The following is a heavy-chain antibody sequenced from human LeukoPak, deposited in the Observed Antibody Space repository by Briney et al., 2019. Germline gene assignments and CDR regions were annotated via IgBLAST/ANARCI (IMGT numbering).Heavy chain of an antibody. CDR1: GYSISSGYY. CDR2: IYHSGST. CDR3: AKSGYSGYLRNWFDP. J-gene: IGHJ5*02. D-gene: IGHD5-12*01. V-gene: IGHV4-38-2*02. Sequence: SETLSLTCTVSGYSISSGYYWGWIRQPPGKGLEWIGSIYHSGSTYYNPSLKSRVTISVDTAKNQFSLKMSSVTAADTALYYCAKSGYSGYLRNWFDPWGQGTLVTVSS.